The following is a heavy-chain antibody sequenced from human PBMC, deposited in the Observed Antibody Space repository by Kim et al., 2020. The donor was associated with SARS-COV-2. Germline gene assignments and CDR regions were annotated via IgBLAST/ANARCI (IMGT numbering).Heavy chain of an antibody. Sequence: GESLKISCQGSGYSFSDYWIGWVRQMPGKGLEWMGIISPADSDTKYGPSLEGQVTMSADKSSGIAYLQWSSLKASDTAKYYCARLSPPSVRTSYYHYFAMDVWGPGTTVTVSS. CDR1: GYSFSDYW. V-gene: IGHV5-51*01. D-gene: IGHD1-1*01. CDR3: ARLSPPSVRTSYYHYFAMDV. J-gene: IGHJ6*02. CDR2: ISPADSDT.